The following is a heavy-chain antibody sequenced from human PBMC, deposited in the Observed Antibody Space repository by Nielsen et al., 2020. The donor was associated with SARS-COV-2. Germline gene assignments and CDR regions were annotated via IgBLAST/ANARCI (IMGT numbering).Heavy chain of an antibody. J-gene: IGHJ4*02. CDR3: ARDGDSGSPGKY. CDR2: ISGRGTGSIPTI. CDR1: GFTFNDYY. D-gene: IGHD1-26*01. V-gene: IGHV3-11*01. Sequence: GGSLRLSCAASGFTFNDYYLSWIRQAPGKGLEWIAYISGRGTGSIPTIKYADSVKGRFTISKDDAKNSLYLQMNSLRPDDTAVYFCARDGDSGSPGKYWGQGTLVTVSS.